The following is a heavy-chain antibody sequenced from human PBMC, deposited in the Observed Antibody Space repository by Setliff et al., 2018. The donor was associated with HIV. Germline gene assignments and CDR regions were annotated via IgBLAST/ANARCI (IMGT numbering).Heavy chain of an antibody. CDR1: GDSISNYY. V-gene: IGHV4-59*12. CDR2: IYYSGST. J-gene: IGHJ4*02. Sequence: NPSETLSLTCTVSGDSISNYYWSWIRQPPGKGLEWIGHIYYSGSTDYNPSLTSRVIISVDPSKNQFTLMLNSVTAADTAVYYCARSPGYYDSSSGYLYFFDYWGQGTLVTVSS. D-gene: IGHD3-22*01. CDR3: ARSPGYYDSSSGYLYFFDY.